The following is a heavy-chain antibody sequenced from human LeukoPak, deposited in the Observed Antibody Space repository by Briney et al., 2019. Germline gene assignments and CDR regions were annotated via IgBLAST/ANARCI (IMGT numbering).Heavy chain of an antibody. J-gene: IGHJ4*02. CDR1: EFTFSSYS. CDR2: ISSSSSYI. V-gene: IGHV3-21*01. CDR3: SKVRVVFNWNYAYYFDY. Sequence: KSGGSLRLSCAASEFTFSSYSMNWVRQAPGKGLEWVSSISSSSSYIYYADSVKGRFTISRDNSRNTLYLQMNSLRAEDTAVYYCSKVRVVFNWNYAYYFDYWGQGTLVTVSS. D-gene: IGHD1-7*01.